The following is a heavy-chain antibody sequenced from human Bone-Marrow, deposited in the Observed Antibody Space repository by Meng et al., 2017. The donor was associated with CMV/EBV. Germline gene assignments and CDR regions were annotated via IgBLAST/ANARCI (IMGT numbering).Heavy chain of an antibody. D-gene: IGHD3-3*01. CDR3: ARKSIFAGDGMDV. CDR1: GYTFTGYY. Sequence: ASVKVSCKASGYTFTGYYMHWVRQAPGHGLEWMGWINPNSGGTNYAQKFQGRVTMTTDTSISTAYMELSRLRCDDTAVYYCARKSIFAGDGMDVWGQGTTVTVSS. CDR2: INPNSGGT. J-gene: IGHJ6*02. V-gene: IGHV1-2*02.